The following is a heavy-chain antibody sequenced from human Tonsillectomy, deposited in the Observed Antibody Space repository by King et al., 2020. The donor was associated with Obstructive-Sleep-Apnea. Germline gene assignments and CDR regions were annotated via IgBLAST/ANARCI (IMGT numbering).Heavy chain of an antibody. CDR2: IYPCDSDT. CDR3: ARQGEVDTAMVSPIDY. J-gene: IGHJ4*02. V-gene: IGHV5-51*01. CDR1: GYSFTSYW. Sequence: QLVQSGAEVKKPGESLKISCKGSGYSFTSYWIGWVRQMPGKGLEWMGIIYPCDSDTRYSPSFQGQVTISAAKSISTAYLQWSSLKASDTAMYYCARQGEVDTAMVSPIDYWGQGTLVTVSS. D-gene: IGHD5-18*01.